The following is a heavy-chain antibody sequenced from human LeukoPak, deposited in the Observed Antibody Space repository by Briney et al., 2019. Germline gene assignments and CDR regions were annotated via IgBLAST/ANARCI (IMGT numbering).Heavy chain of an antibody. D-gene: IGHD6-19*01. J-gene: IGHJ1*01. V-gene: IGHV5-51*01. CDR2: ILPGDSDT. CDR1: GYTFTSYW. CDR3: ARHIAVAGQGVYFQH. Sequence: GESLQISCKGSGYTFTSYWIGWSGHLPGKGLEWMGIILPGDSDTTYSPSFQGQATISADKSISTAYLQWSSLKASDTAMYYCARHIAVAGQGVYFQHWGQGTLVTVSS.